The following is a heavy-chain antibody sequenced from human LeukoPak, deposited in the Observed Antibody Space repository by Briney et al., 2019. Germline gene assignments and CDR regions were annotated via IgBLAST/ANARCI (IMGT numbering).Heavy chain of an antibody. CDR3: AKDLYGDYTVDY. Sequence: QLWGSLRLSCAASGFTFSSYAMNWVRQAPGKGLECVSGISGSGGNTYYADSVKGRFTFSRDNSKNTLYLQMNSLRAEDTAVYYCAKDLYGDYTVDYWGQGTLVTVSS. J-gene: IGHJ4*02. CDR1: GFTFSSYA. V-gene: IGHV3-23*01. D-gene: IGHD4-17*01. CDR2: ISGSGGNT.